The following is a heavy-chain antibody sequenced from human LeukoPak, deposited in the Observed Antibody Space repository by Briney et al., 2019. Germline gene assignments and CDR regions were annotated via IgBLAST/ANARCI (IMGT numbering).Heavy chain of an antibody. CDR2: MYDSGSA. Sequence: PSETLSLTCTVSGGSISSYNWSSIRQPTGKGLEWMGFMYDSGSANYNPCLKRRVTISADTSKSQFYLKLSSVTAADTAVYYCARGGWLRLCYFDYWGQGTLVTVSS. J-gene: IGHJ4*02. CDR1: GGSISSYN. D-gene: IGHD5-12*01. CDR3: ARGGWLRLCYFDY. V-gene: IGHV4-59*01.